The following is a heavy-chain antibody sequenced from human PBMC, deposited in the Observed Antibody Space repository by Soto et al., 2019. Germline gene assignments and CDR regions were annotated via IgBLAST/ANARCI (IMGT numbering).Heavy chain of an antibody. J-gene: IGHJ4*01. CDR1: AYTFGDYG. V-gene: IGHV1-18*01. D-gene: IGHD3-9*01. Sequence: ASVKVSCKASAYTFGDYGIIWVRQAPGQGLEWMGWISAFNGNTNYAQKFQDRVTMTTDTSTTTAYMELRSLRSDDTAVYFCARARRTGSSHFAYWGQVSLVTVSS. CDR3: ARARRTGSSHFAY. CDR2: ISAFNGNT.